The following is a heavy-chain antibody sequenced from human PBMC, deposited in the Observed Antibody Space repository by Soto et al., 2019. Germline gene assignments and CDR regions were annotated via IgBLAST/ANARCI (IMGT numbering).Heavy chain of an antibody. CDR1: GCTLNSYA. Sequence: SVKVSCKASGCTLNSYAISWVRQAPGQGLEWMGEIIPFLGTAKYAQKFQGRVTITADESTSTAYMELSSLRSEDTAVYSCARYDFWSGHGTANWLDPWGQGTLVTVSA. J-gene: IGHJ5*02. D-gene: IGHD3-3*01. CDR2: IIPFLGTA. V-gene: IGHV1-69*13. CDR3: ARYDFWSGHGTANWLDP.